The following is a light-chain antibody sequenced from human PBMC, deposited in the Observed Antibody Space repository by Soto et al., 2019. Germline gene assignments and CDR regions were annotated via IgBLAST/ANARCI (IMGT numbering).Light chain of an antibody. CDR1: QSVSSY. CDR3: QQRSNWPPLT. J-gene: IGKJ4*01. CDR2: DAS. V-gene: IGKV3-11*01. Sequence: IVLTQSPATLSLSPGERATLSCRASQSVSSYLAWYQQKPGQAPRLLIYDASNRATGIPARFSGSGSGTYFTLTISSLEPEDFAVYYCQQRSNWPPLTFGGGTKVEIK.